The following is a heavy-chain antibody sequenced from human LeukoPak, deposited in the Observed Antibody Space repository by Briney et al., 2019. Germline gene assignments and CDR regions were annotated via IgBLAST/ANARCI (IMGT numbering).Heavy chain of an antibody. V-gene: IGHV3-23*01. J-gene: IGHJ4*02. Sequence: GGSLRLSCAASGFTFTNYAMNWVRQAPGKGLEGVSGISGSGTSTYYADSVKGRFTISRDNSKNTLYLQMSSLGAEDTAVYYCANGVSSWRFDYWGQGTLVTVSS. CDR3: ANGVSSWRFDY. D-gene: IGHD6-13*01. CDR1: GFTFTNYA. CDR2: ISGSGTST.